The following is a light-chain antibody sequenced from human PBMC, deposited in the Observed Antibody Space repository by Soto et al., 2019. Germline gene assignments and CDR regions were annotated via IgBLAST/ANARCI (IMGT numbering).Light chain of an antibody. CDR1: SSDVGGYNY. J-gene: IGLJ1*01. Sequence: QSVLTQPAAVSGSPGQSITISCTGTSSDVGGYNYVSWYQQHPGKAPKLMIYDVSNRPSGVSNRFSGSKSGNTASLTISGLQAEDEADYYCSSYTSSSRIFGNGTKLTVL. V-gene: IGLV2-14*01. CDR3: SSYTSSSRI. CDR2: DVS.